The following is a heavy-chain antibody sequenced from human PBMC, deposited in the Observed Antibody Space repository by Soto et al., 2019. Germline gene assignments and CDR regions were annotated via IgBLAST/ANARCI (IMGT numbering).Heavy chain of an antibody. CDR2: IYSSGST. CDR3: ARGYCGGGTCYSRFFDY. J-gene: IGHJ4*02. Sequence: SETLALTCTVSGGSMSSYYWSWIRRPPGKGLEWIGYIYSSGSTNYNPSLKSRVTISSDMSKNQFSLKLSSVTAVDTAVYYCARGYCGGGTCYSRFFDYWGQGSLVTVSS. V-gene: IGHV4-4*09. CDR1: GGSMSSYY. D-gene: IGHD2-15*01.